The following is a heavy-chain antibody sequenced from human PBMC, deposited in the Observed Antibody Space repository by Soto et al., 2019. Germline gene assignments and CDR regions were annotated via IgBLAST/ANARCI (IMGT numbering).Heavy chain of an antibody. CDR2: IYYSGST. V-gene: IGHV4-31*03. Sequence: PSETLSFTCTVSGGSISSGGYYWSWIRQHPGKGLEWIGYIYYSGSTYYNPSLKSRVTISVDTSKNQFSLKLSSVTAADTAVYYCYGSGSYGGNYYGMDVWGQGTTVTVSS. J-gene: IGHJ6*02. CDR3: YGSGSYGGNYYGMDV. D-gene: IGHD3-10*01. CDR1: GGSISSGGYY.